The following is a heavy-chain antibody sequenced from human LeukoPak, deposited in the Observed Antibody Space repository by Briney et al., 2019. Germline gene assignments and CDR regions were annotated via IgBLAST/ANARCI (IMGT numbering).Heavy chain of an antibody. Sequence: GGSLRLSCAASGFTFSSYWMHWVRQAPGKGLVWVSRINSDGSSTSYADSVKGRFTISRDNAKNTLYLQMNSLRAEDTAVYYRARVGEDYYDSSGYYLLWGQGTLVTVSS. J-gene: IGHJ4*02. CDR2: INSDGSST. CDR3: ARVGEDYYDSSGYYLL. CDR1: GFTFSSYW. D-gene: IGHD3-22*01. V-gene: IGHV3-74*01.